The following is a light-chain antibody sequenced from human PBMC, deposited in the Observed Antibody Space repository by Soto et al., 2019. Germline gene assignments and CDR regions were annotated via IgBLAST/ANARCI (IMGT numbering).Light chain of an antibody. Sequence: QSVLTQPASVSGSPGQSITISCTGTSSDVGGYNYVSWYQQHPGKAPKLMINEVSNRPSGVSNRFSGSKSGNTASLTISGLQAEDEADYYCSSYTSSNTPVVFGGGTKLTVL. CDR3: SSYTSSNTPVV. CDR2: EVS. CDR1: SSDVGGYNY. J-gene: IGLJ2*01. V-gene: IGLV2-14*01.